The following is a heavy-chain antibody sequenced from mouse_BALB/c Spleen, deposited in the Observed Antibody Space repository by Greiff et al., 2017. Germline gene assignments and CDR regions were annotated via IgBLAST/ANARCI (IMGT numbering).Heavy chain of an antibody. CDR1: GYTFTSYW. J-gene: IGHJ4*01. D-gene: IGHD2-14*01. V-gene: IGHV1S127*01. CDR2: IDPSDSYT. CDR3: TRGDDRYDEGFYYAMDY. Sequence: VQLQQPGAELVKPGASVKMSCKASGYTFTSYWMHWVKQRPGQGLEWIGVIDPSDSYTSYNQKFKGKATLTVDTSSSTAYMQLSSLTSEDSAVYYCTRGDDRYDEGFYYAMDYWGQGTSVTVAS.